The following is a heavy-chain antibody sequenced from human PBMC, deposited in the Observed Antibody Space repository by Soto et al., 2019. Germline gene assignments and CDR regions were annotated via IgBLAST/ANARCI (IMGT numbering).Heavy chain of an antibody. V-gene: IGHV4-4*07. J-gene: IGHJ5*02. Sequence: SETLTLTCAVSGCSISNYYWSWIRQSAEKRLEWIGRVSSTGSSYYNPSLKSRVTISVDTSKNQVSLNLTSVTAADTAVYYCARGVPAAGTDWFDPWGQGTLVTVPQ. CDR3: ARGVPAAGTDWFDP. D-gene: IGHD6-13*01. CDR2: VSSTGSS. CDR1: GCSISNYY.